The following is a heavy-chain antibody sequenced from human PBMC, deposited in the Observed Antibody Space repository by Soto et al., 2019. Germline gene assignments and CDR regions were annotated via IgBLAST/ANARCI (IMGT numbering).Heavy chain of an antibody. J-gene: IGHJ3*02. Sequence: QVQLVESGGGVVQPGRSLRLSCAASGFTFSSYGMHWVRQAPGKGLEWVAVIWYDGSNKYYADSVKGRFTISRDNSKNTLYLQMNSLRAEDTAVYYCARDPLHDYGDHAGAFDIWGQGTMVTVSS. CDR2: IWYDGSNK. V-gene: IGHV3-33*01. CDR3: ARDPLHDYGDHAGAFDI. D-gene: IGHD4-17*01. CDR1: GFTFSSYG.